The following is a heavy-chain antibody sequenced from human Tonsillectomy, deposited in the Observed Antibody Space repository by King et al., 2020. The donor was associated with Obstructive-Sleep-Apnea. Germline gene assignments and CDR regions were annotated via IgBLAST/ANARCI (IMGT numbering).Heavy chain of an antibody. CDR2: FDPEDAVT. V-gene: IGHV1-24*01. CDR3: ATSKPMIVVSMVY. Sequence: QLVQSGAEVKKPGASVKVSCKVSGYTLTGLSIHWVRQAPGKGLEWMGSFDPEDAVTIYAQKFQGRVTMTEDTSTDTAYMQLSSLRSEDTAVYYCATSKPMIVVSMVYWGQGTLVTVSS. D-gene: IGHD3-22*01. CDR1: GYTLTGLS. J-gene: IGHJ4*02.